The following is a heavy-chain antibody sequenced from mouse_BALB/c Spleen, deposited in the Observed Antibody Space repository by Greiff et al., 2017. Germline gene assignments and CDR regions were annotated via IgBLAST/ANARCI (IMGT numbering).Heavy chain of an antibody. V-gene: IGHV1-12*01. Sequence: LQQPGAELVKPGASVKMSCKASGYTFTSYNMHWVKQTPGQGLEWIGAIYPGNGDTSYNQKFKGKATLTADKSSSTAYMQLSSLTSEDSAVYYCARGDDYFDYWGQGTTLTVSS. CDR1: GYTFTSYN. CDR2: IYPGNGDT. J-gene: IGHJ2*01. D-gene: IGHD3-3*01. CDR3: ARGDDYFDY.